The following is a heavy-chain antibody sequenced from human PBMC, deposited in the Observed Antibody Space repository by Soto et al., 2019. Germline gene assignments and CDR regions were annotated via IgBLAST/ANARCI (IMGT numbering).Heavy chain of an antibody. D-gene: IGHD3-10*01. CDR3: ARSGSMPYYYYGMDV. CDR2: ISGHNGDT. CDR1: GYTFARYG. V-gene: IGHV1-18*01. J-gene: IGHJ6*02. Sequence: ASVKVSCKASGYTFARYGIDWVRQAPGQGLEWMGWISGHNGDTKYVQKFQGRVSMTTDTSTSTASMELRSLRSDDTAVYYCARSGSMPYYYYGMDVWGQGTTVTVSS.